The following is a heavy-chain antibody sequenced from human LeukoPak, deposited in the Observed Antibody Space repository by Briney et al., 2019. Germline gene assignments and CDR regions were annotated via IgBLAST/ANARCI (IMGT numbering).Heavy chain of an antibody. Sequence: SETLSLTCAVYGGSFSGYYWSWIRQPPGKGLEWIGEINHSGSTNYNPSLKSRVTISADTSKNQFSLKLSSVTAADTAVYYCARGRHYYDSSGYYWKYYLDYWGQGTLVTVSS. CDR1: GGSFSGYY. J-gene: IGHJ4*02. CDR2: INHSGST. V-gene: IGHV4-34*01. CDR3: ARGRHYYDSSGYYWKYYLDY. D-gene: IGHD3-22*01.